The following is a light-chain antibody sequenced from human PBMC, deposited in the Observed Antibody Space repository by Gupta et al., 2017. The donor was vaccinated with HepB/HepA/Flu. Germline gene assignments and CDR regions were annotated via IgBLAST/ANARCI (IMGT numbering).Light chain of an antibody. J-gene: IGKJ4*01. V-gene: IGKV1-39*01. CDR3: QQSDSTPFT. Sequence: DIQMTQSPSSLSASVGDRVTITCRASQSISSYLNWYQQKPGKAPKLLIYAASSLQSGVPSRFSGSGSGTDFTLTISSLQPEDFATYYCQQSDSTPFTFGGGTKVEIK. CDR2: AAS. CDR1: QSISSY.